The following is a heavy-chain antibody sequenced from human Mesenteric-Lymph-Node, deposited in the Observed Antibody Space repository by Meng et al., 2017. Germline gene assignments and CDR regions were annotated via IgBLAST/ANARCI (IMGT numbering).Heavy chain of an antibody. J-gene: IGHJ4*02. CDR3: TRDTFGPNDY. Sequence: GESLKISCAASGFTFSNAWMHWVRQAPGEGLVWVSRINSDGSITNYADPVKGRFTISRDNAKNTLYLQMNSLRAEDTAVYYCTRDTFGPNDYWGQGTLVTVSS. D-gene: IGHD3/OR15-3a*01. CDR2: INSDGSIT. V-gene: IGHV3-74*01. CDR1: GFTFSNAW.